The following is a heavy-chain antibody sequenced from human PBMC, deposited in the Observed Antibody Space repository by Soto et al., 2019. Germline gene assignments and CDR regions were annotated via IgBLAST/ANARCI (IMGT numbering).Heavy chain of an antibody. J-gene: IGHJ4*02. D-gene: IGHD4-17*01. Sequence: PSETLSLTCTVSGGSISSYYWSWIRQPPGKGLEWIGYIYYSGSTNCNPSLKSRVTISVDTSKNQFSLKLSSVTAADTAVYYCARQGRSYGDPHFDYWGQGTLVTVSS. CDR1: GGSISSYY. V-gene: IGHV4-59*08. CDR2: IYYSGST. CDR3: ARQGRSYGDPHFDY.